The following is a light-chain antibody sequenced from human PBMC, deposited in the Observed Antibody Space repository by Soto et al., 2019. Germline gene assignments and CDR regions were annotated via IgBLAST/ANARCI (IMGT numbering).Light chain of an antibody. CDR3: AAWDDSLNAWV. Sequence: QPVLTQPHSASGTPGQRVIISCSGTSSNIGSNAANWYQQLPGTAPKLLIHSNNQRPSGVPDRFSGSKSGTSASLAISGLQSEDEADYYCAAWDDSLNAWVFGGGTKLTVL. V-gene: IGLV1-44*01. CDR1: SSNIGSNA. J-gene: IGLJ3*02. CDR2: SNN.